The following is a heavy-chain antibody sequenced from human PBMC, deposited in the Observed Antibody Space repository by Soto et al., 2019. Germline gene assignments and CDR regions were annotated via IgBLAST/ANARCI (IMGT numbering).Heavy chain of an antibody. V-gene: IGHV3-23*01. D-gene: IGHD5-12*01. Sequence: EVQLLESGGGLVQPGGSLRLSCAASGFTFSSYAMSWVRQAPGKGLEWVSAISGSGGSTYYADSVKGRFTISRDNSKNTLYLQMNSLRAEDTAVYYCAKDSLLDSGYDYSYYFDYWGQGTLVTVSS. CDR1: GFTFSSYA. CDR2: ISGSGGST. CDR3: AKDSLLDSGYDYSYYFDY. J-gene: IGHJ4*02.